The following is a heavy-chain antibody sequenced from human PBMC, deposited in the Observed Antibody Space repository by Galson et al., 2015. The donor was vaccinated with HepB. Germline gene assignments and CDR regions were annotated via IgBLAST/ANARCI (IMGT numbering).Heavy chain of an antibody. Sequence: QSGAEVKKPGESLRISCKGSGYSFTSYWISWVRQMPGKGLEWMGRIDPSDSYTNYSPSFQGHVTISADKSISTAYLQWSSLKASDTAMYYCARRAYYYDSSGYSYHFDYWGQGTLVTVSS. D-gene: IGHD3-22*01. J-gene: IGHJ4*02. CDR1: GYSFTSYW. CDR3: ARRAYYYDSSGYSYHFDY. V-gene: IGHV5-10-1*01. CDR2: IDPSDSYT.